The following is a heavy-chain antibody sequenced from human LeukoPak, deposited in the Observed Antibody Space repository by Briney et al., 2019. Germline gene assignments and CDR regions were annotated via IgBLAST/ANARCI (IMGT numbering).Heavy chain of an antibody. V-gene: IGHV3-11*04. CDR2: ISSSGGTE. CDR1: GFTVSSNY. D-gene: IGHD4-23*01. J-gene: IGHJ4*02. Sequence: GGSLRLSCAASGFTVSSNYMSWVRQAPGKGLEWVSYISSSGGTEFHADSVKGRFSISRDNAKNSLYLQMDSLRAEDTAVYYCARALGDYGGNLYFDSWGQGTLVTVSS. CDR3: ARALGDYGGNLYFDS.